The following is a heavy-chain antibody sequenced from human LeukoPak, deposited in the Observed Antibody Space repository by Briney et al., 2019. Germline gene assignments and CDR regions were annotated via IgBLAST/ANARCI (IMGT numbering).Heavy chain of an antibody. CDR1: GFTFSSYA. CDR3: ARPVVLGAYLRGAYYFDS. J-gene: IGHJ4*02. D-gene: IGHD3-16*01. Sequence: PGGSLRLSCAASGFTFSSYAMHWVRQAPGKGLEWVAVISYDGSNKYYADSVKGRFTISRDNSKNTLYLQMNSLRAEDTAVYYCARPVVLGAYLRGAYYFDSWGQGTLVTVSS. CDR2: ISYDGSNK. V-gene: IGHV3-30-3*01.